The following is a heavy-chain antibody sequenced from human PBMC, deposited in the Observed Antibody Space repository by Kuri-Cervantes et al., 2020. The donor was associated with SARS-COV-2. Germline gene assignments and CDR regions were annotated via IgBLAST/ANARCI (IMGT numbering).Heavy chain of an antibody. CDR1: GGSISSSSYY. CDR2: IYYSGST. D-gene: IGHD3-16*02. Sequence: SETLSLTCTVPGGSISSSSYYWGWIRQPPGKGLEWIGSIYYSGSTYYNPSLKSRVTISVDTSKNQFSLKLSSATAADTAVYYCARLSPPKDAFDIWGQGTMVTVSS. CDR3: ARLSPPKDAFDI. V-gene: IGHV4-39*01. J-gene: IGHJ3*02.